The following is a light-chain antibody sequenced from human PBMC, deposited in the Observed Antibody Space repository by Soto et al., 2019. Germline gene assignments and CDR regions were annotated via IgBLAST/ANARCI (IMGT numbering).Light chain of an antibody. J-gene: IGKJ2*01. Sequence: EIVLTQSPGTLSLSPGDRATLSCRASQSITSSYLAWYQHKPGQAPRLLIYGASSRATGIPDRFSGSGSRTDFTLTISRLEPEDFAVYYCLQYGSSPGTFGQGTKLEIK. CDR2: GAS. V-gene: IGKV3-20*01. CDR3: LQYGSSPGT. CDR1: QSITSSY.